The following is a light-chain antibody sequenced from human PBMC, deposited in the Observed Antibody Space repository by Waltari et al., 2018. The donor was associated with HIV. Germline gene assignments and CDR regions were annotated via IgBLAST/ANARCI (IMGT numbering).Light chain of an antibody. Sequence: SYEITQPPSVSVSPGQTARITCSGDALPKQYAYWYQQKPGQAPVRVIYKDSERPSGIPERFSGSSSGTTVTLTISGVQAEDEADYYCQSADSSGTYVFGTGTKVTVL. CDR3: QSADSSGTYV. V-gene: IGLV3-25*03. CDR1: ALPKQY. J-gene: IGLJ1*01. CDR2: KDS.